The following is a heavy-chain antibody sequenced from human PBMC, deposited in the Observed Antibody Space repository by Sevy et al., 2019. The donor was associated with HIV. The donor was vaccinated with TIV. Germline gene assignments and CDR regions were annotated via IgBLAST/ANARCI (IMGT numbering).Heavy chain of an antibody. D-gene: IGHD6-19*01. Sequence: GGSLRLSCTASGFSFNGYGMHWVRQAPGKGLEWVALIWYDGSNRSYLDSVKGRFTVSRDNSKNTLYLQMNCLRAEDTAVYYCAREGLAVAGIGYYFEYWGQGTLVTVSS. CDR1: GFSFNGYG. CDR2: IWYDGSNR. CDR3: AREGLAVAGIGYYFEY. V-gene: IGHV3-33*01. J-gene: IGHJ4*02.